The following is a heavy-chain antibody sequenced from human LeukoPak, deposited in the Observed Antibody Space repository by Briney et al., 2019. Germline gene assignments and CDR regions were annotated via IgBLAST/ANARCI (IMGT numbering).Heavy chain of an antibody. D-gene: IGHD1-1*01. J-gene: IGHJ6*03. V-gene: IGHV3-23*01. CDR2: ISGSGGST. CDR1: GFSFRTYA. CDR3: AREGTGRYYYYYYMDV. Sequence: GGSLRLSCAASGFSFRTYAMSWVRQAPGKGLEWVSAISGSGGSTYYADSVKGRFTISRDNAKNSLYLQMNSLRAEDTAVYYCAREGTGRYYYYYYMDVWGKGTTVTISS.